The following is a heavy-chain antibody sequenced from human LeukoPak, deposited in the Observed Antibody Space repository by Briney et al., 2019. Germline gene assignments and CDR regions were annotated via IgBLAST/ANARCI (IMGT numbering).Heavy chain of an antibody. CDR2: IYYSGST. CDR1: GGSISSYY. J-gene: IGHJ4*02. V-gene: IGHV4-59*08. CDR3: AGGGSYLRYYFDF. D-gene: IGHD1-26*01. Sequence: SETLSLTCTVSGGSISSYYWSRIRQPPGKGLEWIGHIYYSGSTNYNPSLKSRVTMSLDTSKNQFSLKLSSVTAADTAVYYCAGGGSYLRYYFDFWGQGTLVTVSS.